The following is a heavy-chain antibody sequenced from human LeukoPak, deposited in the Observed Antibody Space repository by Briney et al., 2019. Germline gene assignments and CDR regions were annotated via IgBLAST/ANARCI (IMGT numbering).Heavy chain of an antibody. J-gene: IGHJ4*02. CDR1: GFTFSSYA. D-gene: IGHD1-26*01. CDR3: ATQWELNTKLTDY. CDR2: IYSGGST. V-gene: IGHV3-53*01. Sequence: GGSLRLSCAASGFTFSSYAMSWVRQAPGKGLEWVSVIYSGGSTYYADSVKGRFTISRDNSKNTLYLQMNSLRAEDTAVYYCATQWELNTKLTDYRGQGTLFTVSS.